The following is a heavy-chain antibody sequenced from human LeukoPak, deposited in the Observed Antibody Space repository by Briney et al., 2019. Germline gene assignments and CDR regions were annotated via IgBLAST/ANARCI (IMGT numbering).Heavy chain of an antibody. CDR1: GGSISSYY. CDR3: ARGGSGWYGEYYFDY. CDR2: IYYSGST. J-gene: IGHJ4*02. V-gene: IGHV4-59*12. Sequence: SETLSLTCTVSGGSISSYYWSWIRQPPGKGLEWIGYIYYSGSTNYNPSLKSRVTMSVDTSKNQFSLKLSSVTAADTAVYYCARGGSGWYGEYYFDYWGQGTLVTVSS. D-gene: IGHD6-19*01.